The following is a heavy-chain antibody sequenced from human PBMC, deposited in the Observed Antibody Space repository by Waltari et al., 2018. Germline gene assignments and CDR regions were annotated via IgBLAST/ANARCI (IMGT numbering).Heavy chain of an antibody. CDR1: GFTVNNNY. CDR2: IFSGGNT. V-gene: IGHV3-53*01. CDR3: ASSPKEGY. Sequence: EVQLVESGGGLIQPGGSLRVSCAASGFTVNNNYMIWVRQAPGKGLEWVSLIFSGGNTFYVDSVRGRFTISRDSSKNTLYLQMNSLRTEDTAVYYCASSPKEGYWGQGTLVTVSS. J-gene: IGHJ4*02.